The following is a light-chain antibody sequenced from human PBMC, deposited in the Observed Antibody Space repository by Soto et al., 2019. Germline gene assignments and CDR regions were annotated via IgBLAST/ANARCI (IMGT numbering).Light chain of an antibody. CDR3: CSYAGGGTFV. J-gene: IGLJ1*01. Sequence: QPVLTQPASVSGSPGQSITISCTGTNNDIGTYNRVSWYQEHPDKAPKLMISEVYERPSGVSDRFSGSKSGNTASLTISGLQADDEADYYCCSYAGGGTFVFGTGTKLTVL. V-gene: IGLV2-23*02. CDR1: NNDIGTYNR. CDR2: EVY.